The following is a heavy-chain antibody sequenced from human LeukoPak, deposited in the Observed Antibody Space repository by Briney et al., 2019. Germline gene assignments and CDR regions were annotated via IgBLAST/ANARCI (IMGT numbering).Heavy chain of an antibody. CDR3: ARWTTTYLDY. Sequence: GASVKVSCKASGYTFTSYYIHWVRQAPGQGLEWMGIINPSGGSTNYAQKFQGRVTMTRDTSTSTVYMELSSLGSEDSAVYYCARWTTTYLDYWGQGTLVTVSS. CDR2: INPSGGST. D-gene: IGHD4-11*01. V-gene: IGHV1-46*01. CDR1: GYTFTSYY. J-gene: IGHJ4*02.